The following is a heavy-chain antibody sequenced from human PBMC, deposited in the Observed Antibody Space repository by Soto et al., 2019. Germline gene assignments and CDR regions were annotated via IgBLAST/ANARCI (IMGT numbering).Heavy chain of an antibody. CDR2: INPSGGST. J-gene: IGHJ5*02. CDR1: GYTFTSYY. Sequence: ASVKVSCKASGYTFTSYYMHWVRQAPGQGLEWMGIINPSGGSTSYAHKFQGRITMTRDTSTSTVYMELSSLRSEDTAVYYCARSMIVVAPFDPWGQGTLVTVSS. CDR3: ARSMIVVAPFDP. D-gene: IGHD3-22*01. V-gene: IGHV1-46*01.